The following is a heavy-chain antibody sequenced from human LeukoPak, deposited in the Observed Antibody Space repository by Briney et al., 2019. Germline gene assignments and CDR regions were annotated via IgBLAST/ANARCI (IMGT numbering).Heavy chain of an antibody. CDR3: AREGGDSSGYYYHYFDY. V-gene: IGHV1-69*05. CDR2: IIPIFGTA. CDR1: GGTLSSYA. D-gene: IGHD3-22*01. J-gene: IGHJ4*02. Sequence: SVKVSCKASGGTLSSYAISWVRQAPGQGLEWMGGIIPIFGTANYAQKFQGRVTIATDESTSTAYMELSSLRSEDTAVYYCAREGGDSSGYYYHYFDYWGQGTLVTVSS.